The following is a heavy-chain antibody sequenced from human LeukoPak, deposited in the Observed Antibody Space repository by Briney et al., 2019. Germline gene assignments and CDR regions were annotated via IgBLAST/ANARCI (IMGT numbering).Heavy chain of an antibody. Sequence: GGSLRLSCAASGFRFSAYGIHWVRQAPGKGLDWLTYISSDGSDKFYTDSVKGRFTISRDNLKNTVYLQMNSLRVEDAAVYYGAKELDLDRGTYFFDRWGQGALVTVSS. V-gene: IGHV3-30*02. D-gene: IGHD3-16*01. J-gene: IGHJ5*02. CDR3: AKELDLDRGTYFFDR. CDR2: ISSDGSDK. CDR1: GFRFSAYG.